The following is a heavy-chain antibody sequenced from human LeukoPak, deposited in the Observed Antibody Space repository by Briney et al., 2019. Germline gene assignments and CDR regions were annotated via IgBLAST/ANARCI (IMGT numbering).Heavy chain of an antibody. D-gene: IGHD3-10*01. V-gene: IGHV4-59*01. CDR1: SGSINTYY. Sequence: PSETLSLTCTVSSGSINTYYWSWIRQPPGKGLEWIGYLYYSGSANYNPSLKSRVTISLDTSKNQFSLKLSSVTAADTAVYYCARIRNYGSGTYIPFVDYWGQGTLVTVSS. CDR3: ARIRNYGSGTYIPFVDY. J-gene: IGHJ4*02. CDR2: LYYSGSA.